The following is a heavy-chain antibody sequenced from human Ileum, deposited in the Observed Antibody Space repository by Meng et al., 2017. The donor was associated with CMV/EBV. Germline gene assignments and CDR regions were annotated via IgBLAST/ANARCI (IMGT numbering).Heavy chain of an antibody. CDR3: GRAGARGVPVDM. V-gene: IGHV4-4*07. CDR1: GDSISGYH. D-gene: IGHD3-10*01. Sequence: QLQGACAGLGSPCAPLPLTCIVSGDSISGYHWTWIRKPAGKGLEWIGRLRTSGTTDHNPSLKSRVTLSIDTSKNQFSLKLNSVAAADTAVYYCGRAGARGVPVDMWGQGTLVTVSS. J-gene: IGHJ4*02. CDR2: LRTSGTT.